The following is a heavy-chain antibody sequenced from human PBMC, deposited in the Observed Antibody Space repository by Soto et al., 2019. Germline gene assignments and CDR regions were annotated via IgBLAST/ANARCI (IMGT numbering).Heavy chain of an antibody. Sequence: GESLKISCKGSGYSFTSYWISWVRQMPGKGLEWMGRIDPSDSYTNYSPSFQGHVTISADKSISTAYLQWSSLKASDTAMYYSARRRSSSDYYYYGMDVWGQGTTVTVSS. CDR3: ARRRSSSDYYYYGMDV. V-gene: IGHV5-10-1*01. D-gene: IGHD6-6*01. CDR1: GYSFTSYW. J-gene: IGHJ6*02. CDR2: IDPSDSYT.